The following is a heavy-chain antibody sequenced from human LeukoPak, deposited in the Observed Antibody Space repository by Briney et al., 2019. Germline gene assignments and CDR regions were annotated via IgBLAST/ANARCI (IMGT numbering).Heavy chain of an antibody. D-gene: IGHD1-26*01. CDR2: ISYDGSNK. CDR1: GFIFRNYG. Sequence: GGSLRLSCAASGFIFRNYGMNWVRQAPGKGLEWVAVISYDGSNKYYADSVKGRFTISRDNSKNTLYLQMNSLRAEDTAVYYCAKAPRWELRQIDYWGQGTLVTVSS. CDR3: AKAPRWELRQIDY. V-gene: IGHV3-30*18. J-gene: IGHJ4*02.